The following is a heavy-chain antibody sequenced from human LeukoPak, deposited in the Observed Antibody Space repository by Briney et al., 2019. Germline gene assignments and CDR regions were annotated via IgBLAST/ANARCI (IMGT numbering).Heavy chain of an antibody. Sequence: PGGSLRLSCAASGFTFSSYAMSWVRQAPGKGLEWVSAISGSGGSTYYADSVKGRFTISRDNSKNTLYLQMNSLRAEDTAVYYCAKSDCSGGSCYPNLDYWGQGTLVTVSS. CDR1: GFTFSSYA. CDR2: ISGSGGST. D-gene: IGHD2-15*01. V-gene: IGHV3-23*01. CDR3: AKSDCSGGSCYPNLDY. J-gene: IGHJ4*02.